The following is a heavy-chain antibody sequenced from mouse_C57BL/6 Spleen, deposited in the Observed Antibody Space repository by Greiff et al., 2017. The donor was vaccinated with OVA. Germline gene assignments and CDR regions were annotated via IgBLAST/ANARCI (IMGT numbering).Heavy chain of an antibody. CDR2: FYPGSGSI. V-gene: IGHV1-62-2*01. CDR1: GYTFTEYT. D-gene: IGHD6-1*01. J-gene: IGHJ4*01. Sequence: VQGVESGAELVKPGASVKLSCKASGYTFTEYTIHWVKQRSGQGLEWIGWFYPGSGSIKYNEKFKDKATLTADKSSSTVYMELSRLTSEDSAVYFCARHEEGSYAMDYWGQGTSVTVSS. CDR3: ARHEEGSYAMDY.